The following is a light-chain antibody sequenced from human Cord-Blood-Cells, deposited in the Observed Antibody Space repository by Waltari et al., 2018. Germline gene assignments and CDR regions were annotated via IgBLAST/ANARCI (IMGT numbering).Light chain of an antibody. V-gene: IGLV2-14*03. Sequence: QSALTQPASVSGSPGQSITISCTGTSSDVGGYNYVSWYQQHPGKAPKRMIYDVSNRPSGVSSRFAGSKSGNTAPLTICGLQAEDEADYYCSSYPSSSTRVSGGGTKLTVL. CDR1: SSDVGGYNY. CDR2: DVS. J-gene: IGLJ3*02. CDR3: SSYPSSSTRV.